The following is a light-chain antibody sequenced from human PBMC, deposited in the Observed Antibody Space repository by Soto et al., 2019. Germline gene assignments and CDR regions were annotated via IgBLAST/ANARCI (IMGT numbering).Light chain of an antibody. Sequence: DIQMTQSPSSLSASVGDRVTITCRASQSISSYLNWYQHKPGKAPKVLIYAASSLQSGLPSRFSGSGSGTDFTLTISSLQPEDFATYYCQQSYSTPYTFGQGTKLEIK. CDR2: AAS. CDR3: QQSYSTPYT. J-gene: IGKJ2*01. CDR1: QSISSY. V-gene: IGKV1-39*01.